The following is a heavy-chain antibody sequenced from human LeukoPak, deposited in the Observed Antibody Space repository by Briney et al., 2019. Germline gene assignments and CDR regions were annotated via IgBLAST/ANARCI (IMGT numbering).Heavy chain of an antibody. D-gene: IGHD3-22*01. CDR2: IIPIFGTA. CDR3: ARDPDYYDSSGYPDY. CDR1: GGTFSSYA. V-gene: IGHV1-69*06. Sequence: ASVKVSCKASGGTFSSYAISWVRQAPGQGLEWMGGIIPIFGTANYAQKFQGRVTITADKSTSTAYMELSGLRSEDTAVYYCARDPDYYDSSGYPDYWGQGTLVTVSS. J-gene: IGHJ4*02.